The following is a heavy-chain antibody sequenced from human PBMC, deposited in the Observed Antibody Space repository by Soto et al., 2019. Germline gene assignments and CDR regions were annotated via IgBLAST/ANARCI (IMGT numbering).Heavy chain of an antibody. J-gene: IGHJ4*02. D-gene: IGHD1-26*01. V-gene: IGHV3-23*01. Sequence: QLLQSGGGLVQPGGSLTLSCAASGFTFGTTDMSWVRQAPGEGLEWVSTIDGSGGITYYADSVKGRFTISRDNSRNTVYLQMNSLRVEDTAVYYCASGKWSLDYWGQGILVTVSS. CDR1: GFTFGTTD. CDR2: IDGSGGIT. CDR3: ASGKWSLDY.